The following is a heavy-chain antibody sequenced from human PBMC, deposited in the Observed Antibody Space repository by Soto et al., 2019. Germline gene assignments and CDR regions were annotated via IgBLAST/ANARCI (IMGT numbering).Heavy chain of an antibody. CDR1: GGTFSSYA. J-gene: IGHJ4*02. V-gene: IGHV1-69*10. D-gene: IGHD2-15*01. Sequence: ASVKVSCKASGGTFSSYAISWVRQAPGQGLEWMGGIIPIFGIANYAQKFQGRVTITADKSTSTAYMELSSLRSEDTAVYYCARENCSGGSCPLDYWGQGTLVTVSS. CDR2: IIPIFGIA. CDR3: ARENCSGGSCPLDY.